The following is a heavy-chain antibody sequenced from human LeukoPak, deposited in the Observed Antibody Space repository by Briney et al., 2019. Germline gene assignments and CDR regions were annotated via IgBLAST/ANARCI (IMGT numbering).Heavy chain of an antibody. CDR2: INHSGST. CDR3: ARGVAARAFDY. V-gene: IGHV4-34*01. J-gene: IGHJ4*02. D-gene: IGHD6-6*01. Sequence: SETLSLTCAVYGGSFSGYYWSWIRQPPGKGLEWIGEINHSGSTNYNPSLKSRVTISVDTSKNQFSPKLSSVTAADTAVYYCARGVAARAFDYWGQGTLVTVSS. CDR1: GGSFSGYY.